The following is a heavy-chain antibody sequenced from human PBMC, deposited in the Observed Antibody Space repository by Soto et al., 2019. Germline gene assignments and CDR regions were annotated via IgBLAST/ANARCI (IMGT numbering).Heavy chain of an antibody. Sequence: QVQLVQSGAEVKKPGSSVKVSCKASGGTFNRYAISWLRQAPGQGPEWMGGITPMFGIGNYAQKFQGRVTLTADESTTTVHMELRRLTCEDTAVYYCAQTLGSAVAGPGRFDVWGRGTRGIVSS. D-gene: IGHD6-19*01. CDR3: AQTLGSAVAGPGRFDV. J-gene: IGHJ2*01. CDR2: ITPMFGIG. CDR1: GGTFNRYA. V-gene: IGHV1-69*12.